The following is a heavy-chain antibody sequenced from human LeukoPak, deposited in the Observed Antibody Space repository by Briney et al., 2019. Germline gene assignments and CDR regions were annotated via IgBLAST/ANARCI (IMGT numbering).Heavy chain of an antibody. CDR1: GFTFSSYV. CDR3: AKGYYYGSGSYYNVDY. D-gene: IGHD3-10*01. CDR2: ISYDGSNK. V-gene: IGHV3-30*18. J-gene: IGHJ4*02. Sequence: GGSLRLSCAASGFTFSSYVMHWVRQAPGKGLEWVAVISYDGSNKYYADSVKGRFTISRDNSKNTLYLQMNSLRAEDTAVYYCAKGYYYGSGSYYNVDYWGQGTLVTVSS.